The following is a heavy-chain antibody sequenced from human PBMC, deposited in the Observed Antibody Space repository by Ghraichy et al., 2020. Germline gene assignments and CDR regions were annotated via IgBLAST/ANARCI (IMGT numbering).Heavy chain of an antibody. V-gene: IGHV4-34*01. Sequence: SETLSLTCGVSGGSFSSYYWTWIRQRPGKGLEWIGEIDHSGTTNYNPSLKSRITMSVDTSKNQFSLKLSSVTAADTAVYYCARGPYYFDDSSYFYWGEGTLVTVAS. CDR3: ARGPYYFDDSSYFY. CDR1: GGSFSSYY. J-gene: IGHJ4*02. CDR2: IDHSGTT. D-gene: IGHD3-22*01.